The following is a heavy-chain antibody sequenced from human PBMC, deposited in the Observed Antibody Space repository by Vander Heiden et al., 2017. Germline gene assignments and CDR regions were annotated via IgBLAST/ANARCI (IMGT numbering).Heavy chain of an antibody. V-gene: IGHV3-15*07. Sequence: EVQLVESGGGLVKPGGSLRLSCAASGFTFSNAWMNWVRQAPGKGLEWVGRIKSRSDGGTTDDAAPVKGRFTISRDDSKNTLYLQMNSLKTEDTAVYYCTTVFTFNWFDPWGQGTLVTVSS. J-gene: IGHJ5*02. CDR3: TTVFTFNWFDP. CDR1: GFTFSNAW. CDR2: IKSRSDGGTT. D-gene: IGHD3-10*02.